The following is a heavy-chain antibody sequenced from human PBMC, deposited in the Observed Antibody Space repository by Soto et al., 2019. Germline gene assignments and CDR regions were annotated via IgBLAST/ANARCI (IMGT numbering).Heavy chain of an antibody. CDR1: GFTFSSYA. Sequence: QVQLVESGGGVVQPGRSLRLSCAASGFTFSSYAMHWVRQAPGKGLEWVAVISYDGSNKYYADSVKGRFTISRDNSKNALYLQMNSLRAEDTAVYYCARGYCTNGVCYGVLFVGDYWGQGTLVTVSS. D-gene: IGHD2-8*01. CDR2: ISYDGSNK. CDR3: ARGYCTNGVCYGVLFVGDY. J-gene: IGHJ4*02. V-gene: IGHV3-30-3*01.